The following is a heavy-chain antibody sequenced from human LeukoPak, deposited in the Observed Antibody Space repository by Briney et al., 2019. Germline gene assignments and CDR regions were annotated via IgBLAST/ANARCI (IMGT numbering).Heavy chain of an antibody. CDR3: AGGAYGSGSYYPDY. CDR2: ISSGGGTI. J-gene: IGHJ4*02. V-gene: IGHV3-11*04. Sequence: GGSLRLSCAASGFTFTDYYMSWIRQAPGKGLEWLSYISSGGGTIYYAASVKGRFTISRDNAKNSLFLQVNSLRAEDTAVYYCAGGAYGSGSYYPDYWGQGTLVTVSS. D-gene: IGHD3-10*01. CDR1: GFTFTDYY.